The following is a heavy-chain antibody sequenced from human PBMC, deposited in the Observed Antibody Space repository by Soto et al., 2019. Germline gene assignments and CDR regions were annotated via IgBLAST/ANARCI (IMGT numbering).Heavy chain of an antibody. D-gene: IGHD2-15*01. CDR3: ARGAVVVPNGLIAGMDV. CDR2: IDPSSGTT. J-gene: IGHJ6*02. CDR1: GYSFSNFY. Sequence: ASVKVSCKPSGYSFSNFYVHWVRQAPGQGLEWMGIIDPSSGTTSYTQKFQERVTMTRDTSMSTVYMDLSRLRSEDTAVYYCARGAVVVPNGLIAGMDVWGLGTTVTVSS. V-gene: IGHV1-46*01.